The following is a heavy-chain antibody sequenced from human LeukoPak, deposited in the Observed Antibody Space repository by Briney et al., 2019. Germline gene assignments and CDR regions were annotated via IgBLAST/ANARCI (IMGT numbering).Heavy chain of an antibody. D-gene: IGHD1-1*01. J-gene: IGHJ4*02. Sequence: GGSLRLSCAASGSTFSSYAMSWVPQAPGKGLEWVSAISGSGGSTYYAASVKGRFTISRDNSKNTLYLQMDSLRAEDTAVYYCANQRLERRNYWGQGTLVTVSS. CDR1: GSTFSSYA. CDR2: ISGSGGST. V-gene: IGHV3-23*01. CDR3: ANQRLERRNY.